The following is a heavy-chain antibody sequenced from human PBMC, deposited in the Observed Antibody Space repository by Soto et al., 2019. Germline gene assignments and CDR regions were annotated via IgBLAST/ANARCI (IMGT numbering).Heavy chain of an antibody. CDR1: GYTFTSYG. Sequence: ASVKVSCKASGYTFTSYGISWVRQAPGQGVEWMGWISAYNGNTNYAQKLQGRVTMTTDTSTSTAYMELRSLRSDDTAVYYCARGDLSAYYYDSSGYYYFDYWGQGTLVTVSS. V-gene: IGHV1-18*01. D-gene: IGHD3-22*01. J-gene: IGHJ4*02. CDR3: ARGDLSAYYYDSSGYYYFDY. CDR2: ISAYNGNT.